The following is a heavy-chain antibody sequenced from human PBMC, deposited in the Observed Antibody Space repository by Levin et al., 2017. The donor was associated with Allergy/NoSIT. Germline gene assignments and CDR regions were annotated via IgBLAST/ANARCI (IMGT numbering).Heavy chain of an antibody. CDR2: INPSGGST. CDR1: GYTFTSYY. J-gene: IGHJ5*02. D-gene: IGHD6-19*01. CDR3: ARDPFTAVAGTRWFDP. V-gene: IGHV1-46*01. Sequence: GESLKISCQASGYTFTSYYMHWVRQAPGQGLEWMGIINPSGGSTSYAQKFQGRVTMTRDTSTSTVYMELSSLRSEDTAVYYCARDPFTAVAGTRWFDPWGQGTLVTVSS.